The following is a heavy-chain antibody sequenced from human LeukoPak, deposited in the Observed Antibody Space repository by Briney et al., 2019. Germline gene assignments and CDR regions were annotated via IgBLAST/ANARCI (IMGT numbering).Heavy chain of an antibody. Sequence: SVKVSCKASGGTFSSYAISWVRQAPGQGLEWMGGIIPIFGTANYAQKFQGRVTITADESTSTAYMELSSLKSEDTAVYYCARDLGSGGVFDYWGQGTLVTVSS. CDR2: IIPIFGTA. CDR3: ARDLGSGGVFDY. CDR1: GGTFSSYA. D-gene: IGHD3-10*01. V-gene: IGHV1-69*01. J-gene: IGHJ4*02.